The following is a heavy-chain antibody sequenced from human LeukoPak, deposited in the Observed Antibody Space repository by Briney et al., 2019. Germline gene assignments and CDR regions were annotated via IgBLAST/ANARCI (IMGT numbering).Heavy chain of an antibody. CDR1: GGSFSGYY. CDR2: INHSGST. Sequence: SETLSLTCAVYGGSFSGYYWSWIRQPPGKGLEWIGEINHSGSTNYNPSLKSRVAISVDTSKNQFSLKLSSVTAADTAVYYCARAVSSSSTVDYWGQGTLVTVSS. CDR3: ARAVSSSSTVDY. D-gene: IGHD6-13*01. J-gene: IGHJ4*02. V-gene: IGHV4-34*01.